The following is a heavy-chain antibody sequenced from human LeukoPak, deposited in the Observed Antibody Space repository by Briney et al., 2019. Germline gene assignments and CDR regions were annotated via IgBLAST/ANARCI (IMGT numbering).Heavy chain of an antibody. V-gene: IGHV1-69*05. Sequence: ASVKVSCKASGGTFSSYAISWVRQAPGQGLEWMGRIIPIFGTANYAQKFQGRVTITTDESTSTAYMELSSLRSEDTAVYYCATGSGYYRGAEYFEYWGQGILVTVSS. CDR2: IIPIFGTA. CDR1: GGTFSSYA. J-gene: IGHJ1*01. D-gene: IGHD3-22*01. CDR3: ATGSGYYRGAEYFEY.